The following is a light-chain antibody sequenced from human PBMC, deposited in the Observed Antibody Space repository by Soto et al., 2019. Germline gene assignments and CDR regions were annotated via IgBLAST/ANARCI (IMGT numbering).Light chain of an antibody. CDR1: QIVTSDY. CDR2: GAS. CDR3: QQYGGSWT. Sequence: EIVLTQSPGTLSLSPGERATLSSRASQIVTSDYLAWYQQKPGQAPRLLIYGASSRATGIPDRFSGSGSGTDFTLTINRLEPEDFAVYYCQQYGGSWTFGQGTMVEIK. V-gene: IGKV3-20*01. J-gene: IGKJ1*01.